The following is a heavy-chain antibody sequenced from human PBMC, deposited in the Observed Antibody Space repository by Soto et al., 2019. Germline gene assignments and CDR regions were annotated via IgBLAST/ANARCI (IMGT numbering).Heavy chain of an antibody. J-gene: IGHJ6*02. CDR3: ARDGYCSGGSCYAPYGYYYYYGMDV. Sequence: GASVKVSCKASGYTFTSYAMHWVRQAPGQKLEWMGWINAGNGNTKYSQKFQGRVTITRDTSASTAYMELSSLRSEDTAVYYCARDGYCSGGSCYAPYGYYYYYGMDVWGQGTTVTVSS. V-gene: IGHV1-3*01. CDR1: GYTFTSYA. CDR2: INAGNGNT. D-gene: IGHD2-15*01.